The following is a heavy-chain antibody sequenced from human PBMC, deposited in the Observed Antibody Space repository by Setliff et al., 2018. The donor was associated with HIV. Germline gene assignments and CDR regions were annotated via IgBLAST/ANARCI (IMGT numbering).Heavy chain of an antibody. CDR3: AITLVGVTTEMY. Sequence: SETLSLTCVISGGSMGSHYWSWIRQSPGKGLEWIVEVNHNGNINYNPSLQSRVTVSVDTSKPHYSLKMNSVTAADTAVYYCAITLVGVTTEMYWGQGTLVTVSS. D-gene: IGHD2-21*02. CDR2: VNHNGNI. J-gene: IGHJ4*02. CDR1: GGSMGSHY. V-gene: IGHV4-34*01.